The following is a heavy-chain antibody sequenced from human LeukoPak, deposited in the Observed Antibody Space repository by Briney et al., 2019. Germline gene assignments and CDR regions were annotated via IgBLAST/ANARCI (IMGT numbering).Heavy chain of an antibody. V-gene: IGHV3-23*01. CDR1: GFTFSSYA. CDR3: AKIPSYYYYDSSGSYYYFDY. J-gene: IGHJ4*02. Sequence: GGSLRLSCAASGFTFSSYAMSWVRHAPGKGLEGVSVISGSGGTTYYADSVKGRFTISRDNSKNTLYLQMNSLRAEDTAVYYCAKIPSYYYYDSSGSYYYFDYWGQGTLVTVSS. CDR2: ISGSGGTT. D-gene: IGHD3-22*01.